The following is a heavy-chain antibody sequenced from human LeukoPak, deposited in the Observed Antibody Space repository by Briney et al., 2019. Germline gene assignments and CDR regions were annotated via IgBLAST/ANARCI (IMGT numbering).Heavy chain of an antibody. V-gene: IGHV4-4*07. CDR3: ARDLPPHYDFWSGRQDAFDI. D-gene: IGHD3-3*01. CDR2: IYTSGST. CDR1: GGSISSYY. Sequence: TLSLTCTVSGGSISSYYWSWIRQPAGKGLEWIGRIYTSGSTNYNPSLKSRVTMSVDTSKNQFSLKLSSVTAADTAVYCCARDLPPHYDFWSGRQDAFDIWGQGTMVTVSS. J-gene: IGHJ3*02.